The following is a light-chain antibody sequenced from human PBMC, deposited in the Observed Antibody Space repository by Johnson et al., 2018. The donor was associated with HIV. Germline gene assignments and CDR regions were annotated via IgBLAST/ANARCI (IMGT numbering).Light chain of an antibody. V-gene: IGLV1-51*02. CDR1: SSNIGNNY. Sequence: QSVLTQPPSVSAAPGQKVTIFCSGSSSNIGNNYVSWYQQLPGTAPKLLIYENNKRPSGIPDRFSGSKSGTSATLGITGLQAGDEADYYCGTWHSALSAHYVFGTGTKVTVL. CDR2: ENN. CDR3: GTWHSALSAHYV. J-gene: IGLJ1*01.